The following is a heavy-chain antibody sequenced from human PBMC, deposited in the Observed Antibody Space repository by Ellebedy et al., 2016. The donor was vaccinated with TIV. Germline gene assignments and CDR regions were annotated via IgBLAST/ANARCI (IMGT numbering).Heavy chain of an antibody. Sequence: AASVKVSCKASGDTFSSYDINWVRQATGQGLEWMGWMNPNSGSTNYAQKFQGRVTMTRNTSTSTAYMDLSSLRSEDTAVYYCANLAMVGGVTNDIWGRGTMVTVSS. CDR3: ANLAMVGGVTNDI. CDR1: GDTFSSYD. J-gene: IGHJ3*02. V-gene: IGHV1-8*01. D-gene: IGHD4/OR15-4a*01. CDR2: MNPNSGST.